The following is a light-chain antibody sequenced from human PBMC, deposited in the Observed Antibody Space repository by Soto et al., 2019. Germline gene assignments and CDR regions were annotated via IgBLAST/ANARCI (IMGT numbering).Light chain of an antibody. CDR1: SGDVGTYDR. Sequence: QSALTQPPSXXXXXXXXXTISCTGTSGDVGTYDRVSWYQQPPGTAPKLMIYEVNNRPSGVPDRISGSKSGNTASLTISGLQAEDEADYYCSSYTSSSTVVFGTGTKLTVL. CDR3: SSYTSSSTVV. J-gene: IGLJ1*01. V-gene: IGLV2-18*02. CDR2: EVN.